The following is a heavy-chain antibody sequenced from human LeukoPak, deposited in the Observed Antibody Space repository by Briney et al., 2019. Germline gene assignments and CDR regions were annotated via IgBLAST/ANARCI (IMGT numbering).Heavy chain of an antibody. Sequence: GGSLRLSCAASGFTFSNAWMSWARQAPGKGLEWVSAISGSGGGTYYADSVKGRFTISRDNSKNTLYLQMNSLRAEDTAVYYCARSRYYDILTGYYPYYYYMDVWGKGTTVTVSS. D-gene: IGHD3-9*01. J-gene: IGHJ6*03. CDR2: ISGSGGGT. CDR3: ARSRYYDILTGYYPYYYYMDV. V-gene: IGHV3-23*01. CDR1: GFTFSNAW.